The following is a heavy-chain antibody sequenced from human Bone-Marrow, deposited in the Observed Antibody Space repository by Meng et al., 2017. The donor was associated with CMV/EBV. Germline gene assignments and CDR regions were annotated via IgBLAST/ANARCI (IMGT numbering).Heavy chain of an antibody. V-gene: IGHV4-59*01. CDR1: GGSISSYY. D-gene: IGHD3-3*01. CDR3: ARTKYYDFWSGYPEYYFDY. CDR2: IYYSGST. J-gene: IGHJ4*02. Sequence: GSLRLSCTVSGGSISSYYWSWIRQPPGKGLEWIGYIYYSGSTNYNPSLKSRVTISVDTSKNQFSLKLSSVTAADTAVYYCARTKYYDFWSGYPEYYFDYWGQGTLVTVSS.